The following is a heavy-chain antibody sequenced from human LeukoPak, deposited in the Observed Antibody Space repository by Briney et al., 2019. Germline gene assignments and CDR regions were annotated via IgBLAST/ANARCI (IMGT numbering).Heavy chain of an antibody. CDR1: GGSFSGYY. D-gene: IGHD3-9*01. CDR3: ARATGYSNWFDP. V-gene: IGHV4-34*01. J-gene: IGHJ5*02. CDR2: INHSGST. Sequence: PSETLSLTCAVYGGSFSGYYWSWTRQPPGKGLEWIGEINHSGSTNYNPSLKSRVTISVDTSKNQFSLKLSSVTAADTAVYYCARATGYSNWFDPWGQGTLVTVSS.